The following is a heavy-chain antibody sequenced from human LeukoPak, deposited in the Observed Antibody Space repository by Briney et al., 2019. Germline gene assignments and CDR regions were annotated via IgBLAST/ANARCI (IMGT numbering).Heavy chain of an antibody. Sequence: GGALRLSCAGSAVNFSDYGMDWGRQAPGKGLEWGAVITDDGSDKYYTDSVKGRFSISRDNSKNTLYLQMNSLRPEDTAIYFCAKVGGRSWFYFDNWGQGTVVTVSS. CDR1: AVNFSDYG. V-gene: IGHV3-30*18. D-gene: IGHD6-13*01. CDR2: ITDDGSDK. CDR3: AKVGGRSWFYFDN. J-gene: IGHJ4*02.